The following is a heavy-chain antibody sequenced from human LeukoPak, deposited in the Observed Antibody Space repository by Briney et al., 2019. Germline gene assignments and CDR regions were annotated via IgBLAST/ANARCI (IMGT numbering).Heavy chain of an antibody. V-gene: IGHV3-21*01. J-gene: IGHJ4*02. D-gene: IGHD3-22*01. Sequence: GRSLRLSCAASGFKLEDYAMHWVRQAPGKGLGWVPSINSGSSYINYADSVRGRFTISRDNAKNSLYLQMNSLRAEDTAVYYCARTYYYDNSAVFGHWGQGALVTVSS. CDR2: INSGSSYI. CDR1: GFKLEDYA. CDR3: ARTYYYDNSAVFGH.